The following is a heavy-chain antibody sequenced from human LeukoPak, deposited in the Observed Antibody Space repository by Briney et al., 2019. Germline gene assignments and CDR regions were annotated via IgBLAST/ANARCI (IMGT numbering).Heavy chain of an antibody. Sequence: SVKVSCKASGGTFSSYAISWVRQAPGQGLEWMGGIIPSFGTANYAQKFQGRVTITTDESTSTAYMELSSLRSEDTAVYYCASAGTDYYYYMDVWGKGTTVTVSS. J-gene: IGHJ6*03. V-gene: IGHV1-69*05. CDR2: IIPSFGTA. CDR1: GGTFSSYA. D-gene: IGHD6-13*01. CDR3: ASAGTDYYYYMDV.